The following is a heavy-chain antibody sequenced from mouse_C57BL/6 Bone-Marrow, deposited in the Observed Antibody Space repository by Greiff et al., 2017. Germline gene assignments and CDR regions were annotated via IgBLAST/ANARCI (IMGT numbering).Heavy chain of an antibody. CDR3: ARGGSKTWFAY. V-gene: IGHV5-4*01. J-gene: IGHJ3*01. Sequence: EVQLQQSGGGLVKPGGSLKLSCAASGFTFSSYALSWVRQTPEKRLEWVATISDGGSYTYYPANVKGRFTISRDTAKHNLYLQMSHLKSEDTAMYYCARGGSKTWFAYWGQGTLVTVSA. CDR2: ISDGGSYT. CDR1: GFTFSSYA. D-gene: IGHD2-5*01.